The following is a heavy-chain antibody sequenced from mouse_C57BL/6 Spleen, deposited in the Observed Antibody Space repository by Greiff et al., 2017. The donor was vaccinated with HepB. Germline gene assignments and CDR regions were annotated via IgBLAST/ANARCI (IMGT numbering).Heavy chain of an antibody. Sequence: VQLVESGPELVKPGASVKISCKASGYSFTSYYIHWVKQRPGQGLEWIGWIYPGSGNTKYNEKFKGKATLTADTSSSTAYMQLSSLTSEDSAVYYCARGNYDYPWFAYWGQGTLVTVSA. CDR2: IYPGSGNT. V-gene: IGHV1-66*01. D-gene: IGHD2-4*01. CDR3: ARGNYDYPWFAY. CDR1: GYSFTSYY. J-gene: IGHJ3*01.